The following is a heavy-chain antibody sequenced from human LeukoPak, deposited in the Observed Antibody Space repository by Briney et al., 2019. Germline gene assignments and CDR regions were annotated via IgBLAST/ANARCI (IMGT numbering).Heavy chain of an antibody. J-gene: IGHJ4*02. V-gene: IGHV3-30*02. CDR1: GFTFSSYG. CDR2: IRYDGSNK. CDR3: AKDRSDPIYYGSGDFDY. Sequence: GGSLRLSCAASGFTFSSYGMDWVRQAPGKGLEWVAFIRYDGSNKYYADSVKGRFTISRDNSKNTLYLQMNSLRAEDTAVYYCAKDRSDPIYYGSGDFDYWGQGTLVTVSS. D-gene: IGHD3-10*01.